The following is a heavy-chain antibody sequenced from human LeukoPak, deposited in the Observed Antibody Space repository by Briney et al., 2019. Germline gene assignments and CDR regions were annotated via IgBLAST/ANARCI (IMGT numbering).Heavy chain of an antibody. CDR3: ARADSSSWYAYYYMDV. CDR2: INSDGSST. V-gene: IGHV3-74*01. CDR1: GFTFSSYW. J-gene: IGHJ6*03. Sequence: GGSLRLSCAASGFTFSSYWMHWVRQAPGKGLVWVSRINSDGSSTSYADSVKGRFTISRDNAKNTLYLQMNSLRAEDTAVYYCARADSSSWYAYYYMDVWGKGTTVTVSS. D-gene: IGHD6-13*01.